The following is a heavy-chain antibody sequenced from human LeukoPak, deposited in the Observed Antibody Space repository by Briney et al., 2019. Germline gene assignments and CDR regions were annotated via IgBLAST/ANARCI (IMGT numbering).Heavy chain of an antibody. CDR2: MNPNSGNT. CDR1: GYTFTSYD. V-gene: IGHV1-8*01. J-gene: IGHJ5*02. D-gene: IGHD2-15*01. CDR3: ARALGYCSGGSCTRGYNWFDP. Sequence: ASVKVSCKASGYTFTSYDINWVRQATGQGLEWMGWMNPNSGNTGYAQKFQGRVTMTRNTSISTAYMELSSLRSEDTAVYYCARALGYCSGGSCTRGYNWFDPWGQGTLVTVPS.